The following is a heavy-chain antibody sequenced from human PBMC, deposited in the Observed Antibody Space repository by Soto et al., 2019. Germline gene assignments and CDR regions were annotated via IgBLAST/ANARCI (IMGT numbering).Heavy chain of an antibody. CDR1: GGTFSSYT. Sequence: ASVKVSCKASGGTFSSYTISWVRQAPGQGLEWMGRIIPILGIANYAQKFQGRVTITAAKSTSTAYMELSSLRSEDTAVYYCARGGNIVVVVAAEGEAFDIWGQGTMVTVSS. J-gene: IGHJ3*02. CDR3: ARGGNIVVVVAAEGEAFDI. V-gene: IGHV1-69*02. CDR2: IIPILGIA. D-gene: IGHD2-15*01.